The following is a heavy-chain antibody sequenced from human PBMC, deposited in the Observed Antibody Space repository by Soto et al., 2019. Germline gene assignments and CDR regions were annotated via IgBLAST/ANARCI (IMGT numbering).Heavy chain of an antibody. V-gene: IGHV3-11*01. Sequence: NPVGSLRLSCAASGFTFSDYYMNCIRQAPGKGLEWVSYISSSGSTIYYADSVKGRFTISRDNAKNSLYLQMNSPRADDTAVYYFASDILTGHTRDYWGQGAPVTGSS. CDR2: ISSSGSTI. CDR1: GFTFSDYY. J-gene: IGHJ4*02. CDR3: ASDILTGHTRDY. D-gene: IGHD3-9*01.